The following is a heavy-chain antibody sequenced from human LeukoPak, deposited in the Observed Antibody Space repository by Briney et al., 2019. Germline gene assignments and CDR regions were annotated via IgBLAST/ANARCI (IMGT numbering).Heavy chain of an antibody. CDR3: ARAGITSGWVQNMDY. V-gene: IGHV1-18*01. Sequence: GASVKVSCKASGYTFTSYGINWVRQAPEQGLEWMGWISAYNGNTKHAQKLQGRVTMTTDTSTSTAYMELRSLRSDDTAVYYCARAGITSGWVQNMDYWGQGTLVTVSS. CDR2: ISAYNGNT. J-gene: IGHJ4*02. CDR1: GYTFTSYG. D-gene: IGHD6-19*01.